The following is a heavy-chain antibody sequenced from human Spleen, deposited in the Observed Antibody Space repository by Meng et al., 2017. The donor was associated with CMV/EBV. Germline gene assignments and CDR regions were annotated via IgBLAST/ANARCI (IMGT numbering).Heavy chain of an antibody. J-gene: IGHJ5*02. Sequence: GESLKISCAASGFTVSSNYMSWVRQAPGKGLEWVSVIYSGDNTHYADSVKGRFTISRDNSKNTLSLQMNSLRAGDTAVYFCARDSNYVWFDPWGQGTLVTVSS. CDR2: IYSGDNT. D-gene: IGHD4-11*01. V-gene: IGHV3-53*01. CDR3: ARDSNYVWFDP. CDR1: GFTVSSNY.